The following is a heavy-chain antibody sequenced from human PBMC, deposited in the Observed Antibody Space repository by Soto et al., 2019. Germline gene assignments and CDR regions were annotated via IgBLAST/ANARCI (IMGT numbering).Heavy chain of an antibody. CDR2: INHSGST. J-gene: IGHJ5*02. CDR1: GGSFSGYY. CDR3: ARGVDIVVVPAAMSWFDP. V-gene: IGHV4-34*01. D-gene: IGHD2-2*01. Sequence: PSETLSLTCAVYGGSFSGYYWSWIRQPPGKGLEWIGEINHSGSTNYNPSLKSRVTISVDTSKNQFSLKLSSVTAADTAVYYCARGVDIVVVPAAMSWFDPWGQGTLVTVSS.